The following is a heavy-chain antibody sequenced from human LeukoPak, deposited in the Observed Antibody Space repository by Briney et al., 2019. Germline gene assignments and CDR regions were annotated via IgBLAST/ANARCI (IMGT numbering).Heavy chain of an antibody. D-gene: IGHD2-15*01. J-gene: IGHJ5*02. CDR2: INPNSGGT. V-gene: IGHV1-2*06. Sequence: ASVKVSCKAPGYTFTGYYIFWVRQAPGQGLKWVGRINPNSGGTQYAQEFQGRVTMTRDTSISTAYMELSRLRSDDTAVYYCARGYCSGGGCYSVENWFDPWGQGTLVTVSS. CDR3: ARGYCSGGGCYSVENWFDP. CDR1: GYTFTGYY.